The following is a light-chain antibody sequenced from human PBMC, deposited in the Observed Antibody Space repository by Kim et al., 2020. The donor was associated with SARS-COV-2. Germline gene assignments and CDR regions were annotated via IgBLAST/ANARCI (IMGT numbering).Light chain of an antibody. Sequence: GQRVTISCSGTSFNIGTNSVNWYQQLPGTAPKLLIYSDNQRPSGVPDRFSGSKSGTSASLVISGLQSEDESHYFCSAWDDSLNARVFGGGTQLTVL. V-gene: IGLV1-44*01. CDR2: SDN. CDR3: SAWDDSLNARV. CDR1: SFNIGTNS. J-gene: IGLJ3*02.